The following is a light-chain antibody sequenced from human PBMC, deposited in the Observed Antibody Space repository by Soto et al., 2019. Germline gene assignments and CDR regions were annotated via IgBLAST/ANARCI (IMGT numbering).Light chain of an antibody. Sequence: DIQMTQSPSTLSGSVGDRVTITCRASQTISSWLAWYQQKPGKAPKRLIYKASTLKSGVPSRCSGSGSGTEITLTISSLQPDDFAPYYCQNYNSYSEAFGQGTKVELK. V-gene: IGKV1-5*03. CDR1: QTISSW. CDR3: QNYNSYSEA. CDR2: KAS. J-gene: IGKJ1*01.